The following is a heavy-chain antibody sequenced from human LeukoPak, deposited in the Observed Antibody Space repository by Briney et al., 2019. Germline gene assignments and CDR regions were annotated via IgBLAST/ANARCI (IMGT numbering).Heavy chain of an antibody. Sequence: GGSLRLSCAASGFTFGSYAMNWVRQAPGKGLDWVSVISGNGGDTNHADSVKGRFTISRDNSKNTLYLQMNSLRAEDTAIYYCAFRGKVTVTTKGAFDMWGQGTMVTVSS. CDR2: ISGNGGDT. J-gene: IGHJ3*02. CDR3: AFRGKVTVTTKGAFDM. CDR1: GFTFGSYA. D-gene: IGHD4-17*01. V-gene: IGHV3-23*01.